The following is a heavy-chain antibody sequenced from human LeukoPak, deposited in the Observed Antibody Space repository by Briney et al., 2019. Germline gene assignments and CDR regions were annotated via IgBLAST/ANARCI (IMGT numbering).Heavy chain of an antibody. J-gene: IGHJ3*02. CDR1: GYTFTSYG. CDR3: ARVFGNDFWSGNQLRALDI. CDR2: ISAYNGNT. D-gene: IGHD3-3*01. V-gene: IGHV1-18*01. Sequence: ASVKVSCKASGYTFTSYGISWVRQAPGQGLEWMGWISAYNGNTNYAQKLQGRVTMTTDTSTSTAYMELRSLRSDDTAVYYCARVFGNDFWSGNQLRALDIWGQGTMVTVSS.